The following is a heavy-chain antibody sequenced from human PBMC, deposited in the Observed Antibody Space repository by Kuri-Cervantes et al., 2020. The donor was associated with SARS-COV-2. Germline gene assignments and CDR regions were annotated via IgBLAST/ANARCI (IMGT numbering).Heavy chain of an antibody. J-gene: IGHJ3*02. D-gene: IGHD2-21*02. CDR1: GGSFSGYY. V-gene: IGHV4-34*01. CDR3: ARDHEVVTADPDAFDI. CDR2: INHSGST. Sequence: SQTLSLTCAVYGGSFSGYYWSWIRQPPGKGLEWIGEINHSGSTNYNPSLKSRVTVSVDTSKNQFSLKLSSVTAADTAVYYCARDHEVVTADPDAFDIWGQGTMVTVSS.